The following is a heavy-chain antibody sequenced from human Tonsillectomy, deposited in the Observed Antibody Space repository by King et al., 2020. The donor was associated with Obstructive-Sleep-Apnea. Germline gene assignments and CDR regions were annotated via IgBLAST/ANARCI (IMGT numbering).Heavy chain of an antibody. CDR1: GFTFSNAW. V-gene: IGHV3-15*01. D-gene: IGHD3-10*01. Sequence: VQLVESGGGLVKPGGSLRLSCAASGFTFSNAWMSWVRQAPGKGLEWVGRIKSKTDGGTTDYAAPVKGRFTISRDDSKNTLYLQMNSLKTEDTAVYYCTTGAVVRGVTYIYYGMDVWGQGTTVTVSS. J-gene: IGHJ6*02. CDR2: IKSKTDGGTT. CDR3: TTGAVVRGVTYIYYGMDV.